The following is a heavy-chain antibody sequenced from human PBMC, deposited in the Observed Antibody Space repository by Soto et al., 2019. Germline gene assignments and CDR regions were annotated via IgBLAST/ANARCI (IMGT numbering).Heavy chain of an antibody. CDR2: FDPEDGET. D-gene: IGHD4-17*01. Sequence: GASVKVSCKVSGFTLTELSMHWVRQAPGKGLEWMGGFDPEDGETIYAQKFQGRVTMTEDTSTDTAYMELSSLRSEDTAVYYCATDQVYGDPDGYYGMDVWGQGTTVTVSS. CDR1: GFTLTELS. J-gene: IGHJ6*02. V-gene: IGHV1-24*01. CDR3: ATDQVYGDPDGYYGMDV.